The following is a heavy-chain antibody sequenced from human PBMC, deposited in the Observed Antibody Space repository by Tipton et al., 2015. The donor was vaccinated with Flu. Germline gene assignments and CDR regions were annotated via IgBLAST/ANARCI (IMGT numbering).Heavy chain of an antibody. V-gene: IGHV3-23*01. CDR3: AKVAVVIAPDGDYFDY. Sequence: GSLRLSCAASGFTFSSYSMSWVRQAPGKGLEWVSAISGSGGSTYYADSVKGRFTISRDNSKNTLYLQMNSLRAEDTAVYYCAKVAVVIAPDGDYFDYWGQGTLVTVSS. CDR2: ISGSGGST. J-gene: IGHJ4*02. CDR1: GFTFSSYS. D-gene: IGHD2-21*01.